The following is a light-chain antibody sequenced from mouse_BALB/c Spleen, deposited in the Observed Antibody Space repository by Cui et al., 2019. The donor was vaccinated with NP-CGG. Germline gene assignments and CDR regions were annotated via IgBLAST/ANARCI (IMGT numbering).Light chain of an antibody. CDR3: ALWYSNHWV. J-gene: IGLJ1*01. V-gene: IGLV1*01. Sequence: QAVVTQESALTTSPGETVTLTCCASTGAVTTSNYTNWVQEKPDHLFTGLIGGTKNPTPGVPARFSGSLIGDKAALTITGAQTEDEAIYFCALWYSNHWVFGGGTKLTVL. CDR1: TGAVTTSNY. CDR2: GTK.